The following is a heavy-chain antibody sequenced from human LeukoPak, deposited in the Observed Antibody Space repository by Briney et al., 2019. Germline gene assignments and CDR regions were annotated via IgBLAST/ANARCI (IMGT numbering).Heavy chain of an antibody. Sequence: SQTLSLTCTVSGGSISSGSYYWSWIRQPAGKGLEWIGRIYTSGSTNYNPSLKSRVTISVDTSKNQFSLKLSSVTAADTAVYYCARDRGSGSYYQGAFGYCCQGTLVTVSS. V-gene: IGHV4-61*02. D-gene: IGHD3-10*01. CDR1: GGSISSGSYY. CDR3: ARDRGSGSYYQGAFGY. J-gene: IGHJ4*02. CDR2: IYTSGST.